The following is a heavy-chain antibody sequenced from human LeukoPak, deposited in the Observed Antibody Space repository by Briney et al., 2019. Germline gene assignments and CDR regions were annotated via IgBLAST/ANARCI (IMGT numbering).Heavy chain of an antibody. J-gene: IGHJ4*02. CDR2: ISGSGGST. CDR3: AGGSGSYPEY. CDR1: GFTLSTYA. V-gene: IGHV3-23*01. Sequence: GGSLRLSCAASGFTLSTYALTWVRQAPGKGREGGSVISGSGGSTYYADSVKGRFTISRDNSKHTLYLQMNSLRAEDTAVYYCAGGSGSYPEYWGQGTLVTLSS. D-gene: IGHD3-10*01.